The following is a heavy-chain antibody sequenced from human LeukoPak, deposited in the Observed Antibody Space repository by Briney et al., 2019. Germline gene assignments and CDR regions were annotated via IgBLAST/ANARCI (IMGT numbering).Heavy chain of an antibody. CDR1: GGSISGSSYY. CDR2: IYYSGST. V-gene: IGHV4-61*05. J-gene: IGHJ4*02. Sequence: SETLSLICTVSGGSISGSSYYWGWIRQPPGKGLEWIGYIYYSGSTNYNPSLKSRVTISVDTSKNQFSLKLSSVTAADTAVYYCARGYEGYFDYWGQGTLVTVSS. D-gene: IGHD5-18*01. CDR3: ARGYEGYFDY.